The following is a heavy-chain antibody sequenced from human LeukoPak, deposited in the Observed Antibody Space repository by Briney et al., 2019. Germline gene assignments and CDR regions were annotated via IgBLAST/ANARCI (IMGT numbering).Heavy chain of an antibody. Sequence: GGSLRLSCAASGFTFSSYSMNWVRQAPGKGLEWVSSISSSSSYIYYADSVRGRFTISRDNAKNSLYLQMNSLRAEDTAVYYCASLPERGGATHYWGQGTLVTVSS. CDR2: ISSSSSYI. V-gene: IGHV3-21*01. CDR3: ASLPERGGATHY. J-gene: IGHJ4*02. D-gene: IGHD1-26*01. CDR1: GFTFSSYS.